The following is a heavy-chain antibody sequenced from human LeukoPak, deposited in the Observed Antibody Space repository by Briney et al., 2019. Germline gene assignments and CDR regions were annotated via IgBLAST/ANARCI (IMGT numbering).Heavy chain of an antibody. CDR3: TTDAGFYDFWSGYPADY. D-gene: IGHD3-3*01. V-gene: IGHV3-15*01. Sequence: GGSLRLSCAASGFTFSNAWMSWVRQAPGKGLEWVGRIKSKTDGGTTDYAAPVKGRFTISRDDSKNTLYLQMNSLKTEDTAVYYCTTDAGFYDFWSGYPADYWGQGTLVTVSS. J-gene: IGHJ4*02. CDR2: IKSKTDGGTT. CDR1: GFTFSNAW.